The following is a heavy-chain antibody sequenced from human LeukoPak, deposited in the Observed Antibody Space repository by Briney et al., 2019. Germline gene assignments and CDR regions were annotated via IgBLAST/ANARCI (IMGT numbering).Heavy chain of an antibody. CDR3: ARDQATSYGMDV. Sequence: PGGSLRLSCAASGFTFSSYSMNWVRQAPGKGLEWVSSISSSSSYIYYADSVKGRFTISRDNAKNSLYLQMNGLRAEDTAVYYCARDQATSYGMDVWGQGTTVTVSS. V-gene: IGHV3-21*01. CDR2: ISSSSSYI. CDR1: GFTFSSYS. J-gene: IGHJ6*02.